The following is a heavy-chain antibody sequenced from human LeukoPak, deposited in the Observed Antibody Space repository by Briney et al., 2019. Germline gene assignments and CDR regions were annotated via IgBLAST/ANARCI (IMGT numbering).Heavy chain of an antibody. CDR2: IYYSGST. Sequence: SETLSLTCTVSGGSISSSNYYWGWVRQPPGKGLEWIANIYYSGSTYYSPSLRSRVTISVDTSKNQFSLKLTSVAAADTAVYYCARHASVSGNWPRPLDYWGQGSLVTVSS. J-gene: IGHJ4*02. CDR1: GGSISSSNYY. CDR3: ARHASVSGNWPRPLDY. D-gene: IGHD3-3*01. V-gene: IGHV4-39*01.